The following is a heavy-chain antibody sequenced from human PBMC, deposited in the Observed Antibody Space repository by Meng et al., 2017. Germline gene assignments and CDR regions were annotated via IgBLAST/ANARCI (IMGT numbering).Heavy chain of an antibody. V-gene: IGHV1-2*06. J-gene: IGHJ6*02. Sequence: ASVQVSCKASGYTFTGYYMHWVRQAPGQGLEWMGRINPNSGSTNYAQKVQGRVTMTRDTSNSTAYMELSRLRSDDTAVYYCARTLILFYYYYGMEVWGQGTMVTVSS. D-gene: IGHD3-16*01. CDR1: GYTFTGYY. CDR3: ARTLILFYYYYGMEV. CDR2: INPNSGST.